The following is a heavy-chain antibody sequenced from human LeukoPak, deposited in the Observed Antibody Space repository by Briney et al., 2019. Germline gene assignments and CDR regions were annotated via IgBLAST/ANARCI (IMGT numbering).Heavy chain of an antibody. D-gene: IGHD6-13*01. CDR3: ARVGAAGFDY. CDR2: INEDGSEK. Sequence: GGSLRLSCAASGFTLTRYWKSWVRQAPGKGPEWVANINEDGSEKYYLDSVRGRFTFSRDNARNSLYLQMNSLRVEDAAVYFCARVGAAGFDYWGQGALVTVSS. J-gene: IGHJ4*02. V-gene: IGHV3-7*03. CDR1: GFTLTRYW.